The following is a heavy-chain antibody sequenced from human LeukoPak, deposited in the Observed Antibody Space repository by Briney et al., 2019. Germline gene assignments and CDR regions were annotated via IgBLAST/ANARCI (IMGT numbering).Heavy chain of an antibody. J-gene: IGHJ4*02. CDR1: GGSIGSYY. V-gene: IGHV4-59*01. CDR2: IYYSGST. CDR3: ARVLDFWSGYYEDY. D-gene: IGHD3-3*01. Sequence: PSETLSLTCTVSGGSIGSYYWSWIRQPPGKGLEWIGYIYYSGSTNYNPSLKSRVTISVDTSKNQFSLKLSSVTAADTAVYYCARVLDFWSGYYEDYWGQGTLVTVSS.